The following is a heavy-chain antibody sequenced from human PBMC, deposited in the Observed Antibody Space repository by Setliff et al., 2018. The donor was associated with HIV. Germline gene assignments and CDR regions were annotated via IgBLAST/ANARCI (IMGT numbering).Heavy chain of an antibody. J-gene: IGHJ2*01. CDR3: TRDYRNLGFDL. CDR2: ISGSGTYT. V-gene: IGHV3-21*01. CDR1: GFTFTSHS. Sequence: PGGSLRLSCVTSGFTFTSHSMNWVRLRPGKGLEWVASISGSGTYTHYADSVKGRFTISRDNAKNTLYLQMNSLRAEDTAVYYCTRDYRNLGFDLWGRGSLVTVSS. D-gene: IGHD4-4*01.